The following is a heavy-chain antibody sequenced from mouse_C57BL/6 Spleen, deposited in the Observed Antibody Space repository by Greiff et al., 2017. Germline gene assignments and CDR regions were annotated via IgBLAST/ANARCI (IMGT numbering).Heavy chain of an antibody. CDR1: GYAFSSSW. V-gene: IGHV1-82*01. Sequence: VKLMESGPELVKPGASVKISCTASGYAFSSSWMNWVKQRPGKGLEWIGRIYPGDGDTNYNGKFKGKATLTADKSSSTAYMQLSSLTSEDSAVYFCARSLPAMDYWGQGTSVTVSS. J-gene: IGHJ4*01. CDR3: ARSLPAMDY. CDR2: IYPGDGDT.